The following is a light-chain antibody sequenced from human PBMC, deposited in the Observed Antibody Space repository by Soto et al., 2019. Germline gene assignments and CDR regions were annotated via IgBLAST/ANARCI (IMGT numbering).Light chain of an antibody. CDR3: SSYTGSSINTVV. J-gene: IGLJ2*01. CDR2: YNN. V-gene: IGLV1-40*01. CDR1: SSNLGAAFA. Sequence: QSVLTQPPSLSGAPGQRITISCTGTSSNLGAAFAVQWYQQLPGAAPKLLIYYNNNRPSGVPDRFSGSKSGNTASLTISGLQAEDEADYYCSSYTGSSINTVVFGGGTKLTVL.